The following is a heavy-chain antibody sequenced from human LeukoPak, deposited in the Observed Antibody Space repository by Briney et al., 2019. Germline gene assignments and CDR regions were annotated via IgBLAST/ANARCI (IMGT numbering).Heavy chain of an antibody. J-gene: IGHJ4*02. Sequence: PSETLSLTCAVSGGSISSSNWWSWVRQPPGKGLEWIGEIYHSGSTNYNPSLKSRVTISVDTSKNQFSLKLSSVTAADTAVYYCASRYCSSTSCLRGEFDYWGQGTLVTVSS. V-gene: IGHV4-4*02. CDR2: IYHSGST. D-gene: IGHD2-2*01. CDR3: ASRYCSSTSCLRGEFDY. CDR1: GGSISSSNW.